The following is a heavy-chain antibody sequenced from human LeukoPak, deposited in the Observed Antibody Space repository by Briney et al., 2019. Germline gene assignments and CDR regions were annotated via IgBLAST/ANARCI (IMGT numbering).Heavy chain of an antibody. CDR1: GGSFSGYY. CDR3: ARGGYSYAGSFDY. V-gene: IGHV4-34*01. J-gene: IGHJ4*02. Sequence: SETLSLTCAVYGGSFSGYYWSWIRQPPGKGLEWIGEINHSGSTNYNPSLKSRVTISVDTSKNQFSLKLSSVTAADTAVYYCARGGYSYAGSFDYWGQGTLVTVSS. D-gene: IGHD5-18*01. CDR2: INHSGST.